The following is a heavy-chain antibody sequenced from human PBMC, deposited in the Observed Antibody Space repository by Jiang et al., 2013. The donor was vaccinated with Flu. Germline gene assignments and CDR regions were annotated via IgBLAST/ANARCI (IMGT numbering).Heavy chain of an antibody. D-gene: IGHD6-13*01. CDR2: MFPGDSDT. CDR1: GYNFTNYW. J-gene: IGHJ3*02. Sequence: GYNFTNYWIAGAQVPGKPGVDGIMFPGDSDTRYSPSFEGQVTISADKSINTAYVQWSSLKASDTAMYFCAAAYSTSWYTAAFDIWGRGTMVTVSS. V-gene: IGHV5-51*01. CDR3: AAAYSTSWYTAAFDI.